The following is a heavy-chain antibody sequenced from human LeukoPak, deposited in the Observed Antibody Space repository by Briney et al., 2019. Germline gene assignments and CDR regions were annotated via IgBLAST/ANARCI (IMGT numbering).Heavy chain of an antibody. CDR3: ARAYGDGADY. V-gene: IGHV7-4-1*02. CDR2: INTNTGNP. J-gene: IGHJ4*02. CDR1: GYSFTTYG. D-gene: IGHD4-17*01. Sequence: GASVEVSCKASGYSFTTYGMNWVPQAPGQGLEWMGWINTNTGNPTYAQGFTGRFVFSLDTSVSTAYLQISSLKAEDTAVYYCARAYGDGADYWGQGTLVTVSS.